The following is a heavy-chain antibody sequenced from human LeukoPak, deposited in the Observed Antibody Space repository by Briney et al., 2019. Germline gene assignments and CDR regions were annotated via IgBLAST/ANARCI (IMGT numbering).Heavy chain of an antibody. J-gene: IGHJ4*02. Sequence: ASVKVSCKASGFTFSNYGFTWVRQAPGQGLEWMGWVSAYNGDTSYAQNLRYRVIMTTDTSTTTAYMELRSLRSDDTAVYYCARVGEQHLDFYFDYWGPGSLVTVSS. CDR1: GFTFSNYG. D-gene: IGHD6-13*01. V-gene: IGHV1-18*04. CDR2: VSAYNGDT. CDR3: ARVGEQHLDFYFDY.